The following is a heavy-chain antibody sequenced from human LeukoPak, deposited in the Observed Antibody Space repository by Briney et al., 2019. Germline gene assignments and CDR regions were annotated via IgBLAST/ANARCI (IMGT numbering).Heavy chain of an antibody. D-gene: IGHD6-13*01. CDR2: INHSGST. CDR1: GGSFSGYY. J-gene: IGHJ5*02. CDR3: ARGWGYRAAGTFSRINWFDP. Sequence: SEPLSLTCAVYGGSFSGYYWSWIRPPPGKGLEWIGEINHSGSTNYNPSLKSRVTISVDTSKNQFSLKLSSVTAADTAVYYCARGWGYRAAGTFSRINWFDPWGQGTLVTVSS. V-gene: IGHV4-34*01.